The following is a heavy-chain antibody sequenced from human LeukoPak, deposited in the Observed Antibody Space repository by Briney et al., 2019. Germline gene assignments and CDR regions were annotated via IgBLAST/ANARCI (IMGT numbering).Heavy chain of an antibody. D-gene: IGHD6-13*01. CDR1: GFTFSNSA. V-gene: IGHV3-23*01. CDR2: ISTSSGSP. CDR3: APAPPSIGIAAAGNSLGGF. Sequence: GGSLRLACAASGFTFSNSAMSWVRQAPGKGLEWVSSISTSSGSPYYADSVKGRFTISRDTSKNTLFLQMTSLRAEDTAVYYCAPAPPSIGIAAAGNSLGGFWGQGTLVTVSS. J-gene: IGHJ4*02.